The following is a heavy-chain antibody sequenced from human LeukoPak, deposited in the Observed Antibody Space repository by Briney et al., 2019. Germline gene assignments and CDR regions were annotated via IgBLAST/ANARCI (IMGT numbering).Heavy chain of an antibody. V-gene: IGHV3-23*01. CDR2: ISGSGDRT. D-gene: IGHD6-6*01. CDR3: AKDPTTGQHSSVGD. Sequence: GGSLRLSCAASGFSFSAYAMNWVRQAPGKGLEWVSLISGSGDRTYYADSVKGRFTISRDNSKDTLYLQMNSLRAEDTAIYYCAKDPTTGQHSSVGDWGQGTLVTVSS. J-gene: IGHJ4*02. CDR1: GFSFSAYA.